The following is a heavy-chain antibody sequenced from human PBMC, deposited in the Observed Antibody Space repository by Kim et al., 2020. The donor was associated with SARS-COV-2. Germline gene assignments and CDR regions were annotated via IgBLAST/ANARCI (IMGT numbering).Heavy chain of an antibody. Sequence: GGSLRLSCAASGFTVSSNYMSWVRQAPGKGLEWVSVIYSGGSTYYADSVKGRFTISRDNSKNTLYLQMNSLRAEDTAVYYCATGESGSGYDYGDQAGVDYYYGMDVWGQGTTVTVSS. V-gene: IGHV3-53*01. D-gene: IGHD5-12*01. J-gene: IGHJ6*02. CDR2: IYSGGST. CDR3: ATGESGSGYDYGDQAGVDYYYGMDV. CDR1: GFTVSSNY.